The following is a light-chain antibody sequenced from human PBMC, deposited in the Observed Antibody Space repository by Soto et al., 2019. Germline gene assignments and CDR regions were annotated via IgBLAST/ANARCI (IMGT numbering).Light chain of an antibody. J-gene: IGKJ1*01. V-gene: IGKV3-11*01. CDR2: DAS. CDR3: QQRSNWPPTWT. CDR1: QSVSSY. Sequence: EIVLTQSPATLSLSPGERATLSCRASQSVSSYLAWYQHKPGHAPRLLIYDASNRETGIPARFSGSGSGTDFTLTISTLEPQAFAVYYCQQRSNWPPTWTLGQGTKVEL.